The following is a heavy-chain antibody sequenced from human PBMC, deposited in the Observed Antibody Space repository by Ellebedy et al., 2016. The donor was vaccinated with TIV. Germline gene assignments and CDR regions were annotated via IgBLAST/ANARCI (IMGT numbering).Heavy chain of an antibody. CDR2: GYYSGSP. J-gene: IGHJ4*02. CDR3: ARIDPWQPIDD. D-gene: IGHD2-21*01. CDR1: GGSVSNTRYY. Sequence: MPSETLSLTCGVSGGSVSNTRYYWAWIRQPPGKGLEWNGSGYYSGSPYYNPSFKSRVTLSADTSKNQFSLNLRTVTAADTAVYYCARIDPWQPIDDWGQGILVTVSS. V-gene: IGHV4-39*01.